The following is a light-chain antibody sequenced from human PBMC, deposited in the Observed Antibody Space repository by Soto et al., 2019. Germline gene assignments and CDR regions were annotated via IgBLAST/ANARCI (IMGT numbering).Light chain of an antibody. CDR3: CSYAGSVI. CDR2: DVN. CDR1: SSDVGDYTY. J-gene: IGLJ2*01. V-gene: IGLV2-11*01. Sequence: QSALTQPRSVSGSPGQSVTISCTGTSSDVGDYTYVSWYQQHPGKAPKFMIYDVNKRPSGVPDRFSGSKSGNTASLTISGLQAEDEADYYCCSYAGSVIFGGGTQLTVL.